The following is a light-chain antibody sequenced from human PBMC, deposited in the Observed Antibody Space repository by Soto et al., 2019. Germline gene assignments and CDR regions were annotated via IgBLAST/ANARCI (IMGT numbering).Light chain of an antibody. J-gene: IGKJ5*01. CDR1: QSVSRY. CDR3: QQRSNWPPEIT. Sequence: EVLLTQSPATLSLSPWGRATVWCRASQSVSRYLAWYQQKPGQAPRLLIYDASNRATGIPARFSGSGSGTDFTLTISSLEPEDFAVYYCQQRSNWPPEITFGQGTRLEIK. V-gene: IGKV3-11*01. CDR2: DAS.